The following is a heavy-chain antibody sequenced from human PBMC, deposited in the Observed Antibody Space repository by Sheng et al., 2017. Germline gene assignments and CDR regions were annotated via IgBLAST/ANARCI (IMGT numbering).Heavy chain of an antibody. CDR1: GGSISSYY. D-gene: IGHD3-3*01. J-gene: IGHJ3*02. V-gene: IGHV4-59*04. Sequence: QLQLQESGPGLVKPSETLSLTCTVSGGSISSYYWSWIRQPPGKGLEWIGSIYSSMNTYYNPSLKSRVTMSVDTSKNQFSLKLTSVTAADTAVYYCARRDFNAFNIWGQGTMLTVSS. CDR3: ARRDFNAFNI. CDR2: IYSSMNT.